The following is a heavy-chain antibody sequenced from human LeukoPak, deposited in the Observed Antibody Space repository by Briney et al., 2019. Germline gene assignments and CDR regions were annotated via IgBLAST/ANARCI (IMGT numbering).Heavy chain of an antibody. D-gene: IGHD6-19*01. J-gene: IGHJ4*02. CDR3: ARGGYSSGWYRGFDY. Sequence: PGGSLRLSCAASGFTFSSYSMNWVRQAPGKGLEWVSSISSSSSYIYYSDSVKGRFTISRDNAKNSLYLQMNSLRAEDTAVYYCARGGYSSGWYRGFDYWGQGTLVTVSS. CDR1: GFTFSSYS. V-gene: IGHV3-21*01. CDR2: ISSSSSYI.